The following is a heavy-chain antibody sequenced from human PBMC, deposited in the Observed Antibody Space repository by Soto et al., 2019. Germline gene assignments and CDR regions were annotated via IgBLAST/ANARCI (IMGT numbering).Heavy chain of an antibody. CDR1: GFTFSWHA. CDR3: VPGSSGAGGEDY. V-gene: IGHV3-23*01. Sequence: EVQLLQSGGGLVQPGGSLRLSCAVSGFTFSWHAMTWVRQAPGKGLQWVSTISESGDATFYSDSAKGRFTISRDNSKNTLYLEINGLRVEDTAFYYCVPGSSGAGGEDYWGQGTLVTVSS. J-gene: IGHJ4*02. D-gene: IGHD3-10*01. CDR2: ISESGDAT.